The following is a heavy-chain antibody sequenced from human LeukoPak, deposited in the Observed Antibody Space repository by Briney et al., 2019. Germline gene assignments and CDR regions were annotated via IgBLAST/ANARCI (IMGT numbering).Heavy chain of an antibody. Sequence: ASVKVSCKASGGTFSSYAISWVRQAPGQGLERMGRIIPIFGIANYAQKFQGRVTITADKSTSTAYMELSSLRSEDTAVYYCARGYSMVTEEYFDYWGQGTLVTVSS. CDR2: IIPIFGIA. D-gene: IGHD5-18*01. CDR3: ARGYSMVTEEYFDY. CDR1: GGTFSSYA. J-gene: IGHJ4*02. V-gene: IGHV1-69*04.